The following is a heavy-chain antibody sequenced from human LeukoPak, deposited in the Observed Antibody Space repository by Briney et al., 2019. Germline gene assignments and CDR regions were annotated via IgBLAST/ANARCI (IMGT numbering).Heavy chain of an antibody. CDR2: ISWRNIDI. D-gene: IGHD6-13*01. CDR1: GFTLSSYN. Sequence: GGSLRLSCVASGFTLSSYNMKWVRQAPGKWLEWVSSISWRNIDIEYADSVKGRFTISRDNDKKSLYLQMNSLRVEDTAVYYCARVYSSTWYSGYLHMDVWGKGTTVTVSS. CDR3: ARVYSSTWYSGYLHMDV. V-gene: IGHV3-21*01. J-gene: IGHJ6*03.